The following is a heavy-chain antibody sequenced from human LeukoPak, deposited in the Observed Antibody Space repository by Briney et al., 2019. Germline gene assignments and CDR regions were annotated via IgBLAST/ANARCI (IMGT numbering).Heavy chain of an antibody. D-gene: IGHD1-26*01. J-gene: IGHJ6*03. CDR2: ISWNSNTI. Sequence: GGSLRLSCAASGFIFDDYAMHWVREAPGKGLEWVSGISWNSNTIGYADSVKGRFTISRDNAKNSLYLQMNSLKPEDTALYYCAKDAGGYYYYYMGVWGKGTTVTISS. CDR1: GFIFDDYA. V-gene: IGHV3-9*01. CDR3: AKDAGGYYYYYMGV.